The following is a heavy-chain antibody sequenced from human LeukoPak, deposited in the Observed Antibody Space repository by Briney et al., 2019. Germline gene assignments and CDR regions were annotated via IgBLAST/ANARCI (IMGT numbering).Heavy chain of an antibody. V-gene: IGHV6-1*01. CDR1: GDSVSSNSAA. CDR3: ARSGIAAAGTDGSGAFDI. D-gene: IGHD6-13*01. J-gene: IGHJ3*02. CDR2: TYYRSKWYN. Sequence: SQTLSLTCAISGDSVSSNSAAWNWIRQSPSRGLEWLGRTYYRSKWYNDYAVSVKSRITINPDTSKNQFSLQLNSETTEDTAVYYCARSGIAAAGTDGSGAFDIWGQGTMVTVSS.